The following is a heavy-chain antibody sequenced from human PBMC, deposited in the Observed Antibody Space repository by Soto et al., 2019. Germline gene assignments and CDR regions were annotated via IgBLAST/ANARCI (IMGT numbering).Heavy chain of an antibody. V-gene: IGHV5-51*01. CDR2: IYPGDSDT. CDR3: ARHIGSGSYLSYFDY. CDR1: GYSFTSYW. Sequence: PGESLKISCKGSGYSFTSYWIGWVRQMPGKGLEWMGIIYPGDSDTRYSPSFQGQVTISADKSISTAYLQWSSLKASDTAMYYCARHIGSGSYLSYFDYWGQGTLVTVSS. D-gene: IGHD1-26*01. J-gene: IGHJ4*02.